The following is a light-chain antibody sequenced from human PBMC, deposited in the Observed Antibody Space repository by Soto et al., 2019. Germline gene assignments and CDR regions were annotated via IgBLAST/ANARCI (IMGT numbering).Light chain of an antibody. J-gene: IGKJ1*01. CDR2: VTS. CDR1: ESINKY. CDR3: QQSFTSPWT. Sequence: DIQMTQSPSSLSASVGDTVTITCRASESINKYLSWYQHKPGKAPNLLVYVTSILQSVVPSRFSDSGSGTIYPITINTLQPEDFATYYCQQSFTSPWTFGQGTKVDI. V-gene: IGKV1-39*01.